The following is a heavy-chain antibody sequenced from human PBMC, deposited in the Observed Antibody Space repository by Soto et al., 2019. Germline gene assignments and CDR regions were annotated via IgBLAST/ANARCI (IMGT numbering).Heavy chain of an antibody. CDR3: ATQRIAARGAWNYFDY. J-gene: IGHJ4*02. Sequence: SVKVSCKASGGTFSSYTISWVRQAPGQGLEWMGGIIPIFGTAIYAQKFQGRVTMTEDTSTDTAYMELSSLRSEDTAVYYCATQRIAARGAWNYFDYWGQGTLVTVSS. D-gene: IGHD6-6*01. CDR1: GGTFSSYT. V-gene: IGHV1-69*06. CDR2: IIPIFGTA.